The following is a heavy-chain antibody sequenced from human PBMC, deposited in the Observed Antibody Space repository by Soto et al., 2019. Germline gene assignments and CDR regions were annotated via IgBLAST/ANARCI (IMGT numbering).Heavy chain of an antibody. D-gene: IGHD3-16*01. J-gene: IGHJ5*02. CDR3: VSLDLGWGWFDP. V-gene: IGHV4-59*01. CDR1: GGSISSYY. CDR2: IYYSGST. Sequence: SETLSLTCTVSGGSISSYYWSWIRQPPGKGLEWIGYIYYSGSTNYNPSLKSRVTISVDTSKNQFSLKLSSVTAADTAVYYCVSLDLGWGWFDPWGQGTLVTVS.